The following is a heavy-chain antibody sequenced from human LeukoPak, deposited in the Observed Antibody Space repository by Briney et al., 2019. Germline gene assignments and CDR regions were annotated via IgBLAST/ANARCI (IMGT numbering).Heavy chain of an antibody. CDR2: INPNSGGT. CDR1: GYTFTGYY. CDR3: ARDRIRYSGSSIDY. D-gene: IGHD1-26*01. V-gene: IGHV1-2*02. Sequence: ASVKVSCKASGYTFTGYYMHWVRQAPGQGLEWMGWINPNSGGTNYAQKFQGRVTMTRDTSISTAYMELSRLRSDDTAVYYCARDRIRYSGSSIDYWGQETLVTVSS. J-gene: IGHJ4*02.